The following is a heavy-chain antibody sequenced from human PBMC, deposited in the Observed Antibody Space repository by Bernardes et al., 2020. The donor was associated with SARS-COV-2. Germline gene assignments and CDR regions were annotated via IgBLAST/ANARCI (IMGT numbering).Heavy chain of an antibody. CDR3: ARNERCSGGSCYVY. J-gene: IGHJ4*02. D-gene: IGHD2-15*01. CDR2: INPNSGGT. V-gene: IGHV1-2*02. CDR1: GYTFTGYY. Sequence: KVSCKASGYTFTGYYMHWVRQAPGQGLEWMGWINPNSGGTNYAQKFQGRVTMTRDTSISTAYKELSRLRSDDTAVYYCARNERCSGGSCYVYWGQGTLVTVSS.